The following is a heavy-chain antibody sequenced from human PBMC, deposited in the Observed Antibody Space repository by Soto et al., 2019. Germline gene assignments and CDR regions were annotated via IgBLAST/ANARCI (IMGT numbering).Heavy chain of an antibody. J-gene: IGHJ4*02. V-gene: IGHV5-51*01. CDR2: IYPGYSDT. D-gene: IGHD3-22*01. CDR3: ARNYVASYYDGSGYYGY. CDR1: GYSFPSYW. Sequence: GSLKTSRNGPGYSFPSYWIGWVRQMPGKGLEWRGIIYPGYSDTRYSPSFQGQVTISADKYINTAYLQWSSLKASDTAMYYCARNYVASYYDGSGYYGYWGQGTLVTVSS.